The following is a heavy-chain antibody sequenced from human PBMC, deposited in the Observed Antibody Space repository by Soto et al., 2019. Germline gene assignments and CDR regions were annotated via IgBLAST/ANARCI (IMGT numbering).Heavy chain of an antibody. J-gene: IGHJ4*02. CDR3: ARAIRRGGGFDY. V-gene: IGHV4-59*01. Sequence: SETLSLTCSVSGGSISNDYWSWIRQPPGKGLEWIGYIYHRGTTNYSPSLKSRVTISADMSKNQFSLKLSSVTAADTAVYYCARAIRRGGGFDYWGQGTLVTVSS. CDR2: IYHRGTT. CDR1: GGSISNDY. D-gene: IGHD3-10*01.